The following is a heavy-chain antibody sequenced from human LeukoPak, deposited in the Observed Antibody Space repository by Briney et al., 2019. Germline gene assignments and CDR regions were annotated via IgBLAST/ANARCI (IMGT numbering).Heavy chain of an antibody. CDR2: IYYSGST. CDR1: GGSISRTNYY. D-gene: IGHD3-22*01. J-gene: IGHJ4*02. V-gene: IGHV4-39*01. CDR3: ALILSYGRTGYYSPFDF. Sequence: SETLSLTCTVSGGSISRTNYYWGWIRQPPGKGLEWIANIYYSGSTWYNPSLKSRVTISVDTSKNQFSLRLSSVTAADTAVYYCALILSYGRTGYYSPFDFWGQGTLVTVSS.